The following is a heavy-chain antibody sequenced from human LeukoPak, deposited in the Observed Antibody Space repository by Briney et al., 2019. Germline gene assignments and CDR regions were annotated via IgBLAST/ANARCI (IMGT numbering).Heavy chain of an antibody. CDR2: TNPNSGGA. CDR3: ARGGHKNLDQLGRRGDY. CDR1: GYTFTDYY. V-gene: IGHV1-2*02. Sequence: ASVKVSCKASGYTFTDYYMHWVRQAPGQGLEWMGWTNPNSGGANCTRSFQGRVTMTRDTSISTAYMELSRLRSDDTAVYYCARGGHKNLDQLGRRGDYWGQGTLVTVSS. D-gene: IGHD7-27*01. J-gene: IGHJ4*02.